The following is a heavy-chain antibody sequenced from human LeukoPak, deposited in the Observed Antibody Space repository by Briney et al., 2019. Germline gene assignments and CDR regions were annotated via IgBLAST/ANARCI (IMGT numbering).Heavy chain of an antibody. V-gene: IGHV4-59*07. CDR1: GGSISSYY. D-gene: IGHD6-19*01. CDR3: ARGLMMGVAGRGEFHY. J-gene: IGHJ4*02. CDR2: IFFSGST. Sequence: SDTLSLTFILSGGSISSYYSSCIPQPPRKGLECVGYIFFSGSTNYNPSLKSRVTIAVDTSKNQFSLKLSSVNAADTAVYYCARGLMMGVAGRGEFHYWGQGTVVTVSS.